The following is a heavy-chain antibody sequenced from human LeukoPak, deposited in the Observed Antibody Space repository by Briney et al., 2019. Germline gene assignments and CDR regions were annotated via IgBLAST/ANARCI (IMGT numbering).Heavy chain of an antibody. CDR2: ISSSVSYI. CDR1: GFTFSAYN. Sequence: PGGSLRLSCAASGFTFSAYNMNWVRQAPGKGLEGVSSISSSVSYIYYADSVKGRFTISRDNPKDSLYLQMNSLRAEDTAVYYCATGYRYEPFYYYATDVWGQGTTVTVSS. D-gene: IGHD5-18*01. V-gene: IGHV3-21*01. J-gene: IGHJ6*02. CDR3: ATGYRYEPFYYYATDV.